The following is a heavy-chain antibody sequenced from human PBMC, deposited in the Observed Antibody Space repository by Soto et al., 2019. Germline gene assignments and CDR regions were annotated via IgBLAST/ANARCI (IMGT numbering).Heavy chain of an antibody. CDR3: ARGDVRVVAPFDP. J-gene: IGHJ5*02. CDR1: GYTFTDYY. V-gene: IGHV1-2*02. CDR2: INPSSGGT. Sequence: GASVKVSCKASGYTFTDYYIHWVRQAPGQGLEWMGWINPSSGGTNYAQKFQGRVTMTRDTSISTAYMELSRLISDDTAVYYCARGDVRVVAPFDPWGQGALVTVSS. D-gene: IGHD2-15*01.